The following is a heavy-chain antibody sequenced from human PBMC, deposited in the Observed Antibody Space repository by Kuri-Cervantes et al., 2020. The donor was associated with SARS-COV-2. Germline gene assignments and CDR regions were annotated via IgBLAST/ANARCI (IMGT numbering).Heavy chain of an antibody. CDR1: GYTFTSYY. Sequence: ASVKVSCKASGYTFTSYYMHWVRQAPGQGLEWMGIINPSGGSTSYAQKFQGRVTMTRDTSTSTVYMELSSLRSEDTAVYYCALEWLFRESDYWGQGTLVTVSS. J-gene: IGHJ4*02. D-gene: IGHD3-3*01. CDR3: ALEWLFRESDY. CDR2: INPSGGST. V-gene: IGHV1-46*03.